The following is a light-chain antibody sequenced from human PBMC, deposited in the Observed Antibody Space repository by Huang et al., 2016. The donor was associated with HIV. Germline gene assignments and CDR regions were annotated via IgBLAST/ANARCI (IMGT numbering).Light chain of an antibody. CDR1: QGVSSN. V-gene: IGKV3-15*01. CDR3: QQYNNWPPT. CDR2: RAS. Sequence: EIVMTQSPATLSVSPGERATLSCRASQGVSSNLAWYQQKPGQAPRLLIYRASTRATGIPARFSGSGSGTEFTLTINSLQSEDFAVYYCQQYNNWPPTFGQGTKVEVK. J-gene: IGKJ1*01.